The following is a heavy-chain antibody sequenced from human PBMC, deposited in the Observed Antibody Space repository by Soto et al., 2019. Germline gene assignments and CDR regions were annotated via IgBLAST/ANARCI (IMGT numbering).Heavy chain of an antibody. CDR3: ARHVPAAGYYYGMDV. J-gene: IGHJ6*02. CDR2: IIPIFGTA. V-gene: IGHV1-69*12. Sequence: QVQLVQSGAVVKKPGSSVKVSCKASGGTFSSYAISWVRQAPGQGLEWMGGIIPIFGTANYAQKFQGRVTITADESTSTAYMELNSLRSEDTAVYYCARHVPAAGYYYGMDVWGQGTTVTVSS. CDR1: GGTFSSYA. D-gene: IGHD2-2*01.